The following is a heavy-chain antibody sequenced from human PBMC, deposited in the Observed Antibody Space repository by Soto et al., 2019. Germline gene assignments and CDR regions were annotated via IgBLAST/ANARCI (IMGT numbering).Heavy chain of an antibody. V-gene: IGHV4-30-2*06. D-gene: IGHD3-10*01. J-gene: IGHJ5*02. CDR2: SYHSGSS. CDR3: AKGPQTGYYDSGTFYSSVP. Sequence: SETLSLTCTVSGGSINSAGHSWGWVRQSPGKGLEWIGYSYHSGSSYYNPSLQSRVTLSADRSKAQFYLTLTSVTAADTAMYYCAKGPQTGYYDSGTFYSSVPWGQGTLVTVSS. CDR1: GGSINSAGHS.